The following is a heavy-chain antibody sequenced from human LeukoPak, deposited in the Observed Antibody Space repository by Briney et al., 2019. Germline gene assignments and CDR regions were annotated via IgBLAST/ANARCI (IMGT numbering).Heavy chain of an antibody. J-gene: IGHJ4*02. Sequence: GASVKVSCKVSGYTLTELSMHWVRQAPGKGLEWMGGFDPEDGETIYAQKFQGRVTMTEDTSTDTAYMELSSLRSEDTAVYYCATTEKFHGIVGAVDYWGQGTLVTVAS. CDR3: ATTEKFHGIVGAVDY. D-gene: IGHD1-26*01. V-gene: IGHV1-24*01. CDR2: FDPEDGET. CDR1: GYTLTELS.